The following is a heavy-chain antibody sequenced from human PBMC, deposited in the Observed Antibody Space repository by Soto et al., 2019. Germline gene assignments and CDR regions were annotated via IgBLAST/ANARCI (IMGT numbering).Heavy chain of an antibody. Sequence: PGESLKISCKGSGYSFTSYWIGWVRQMPGKGLEWMGIIYPGDSDTRYSPSFQGQVTISADKSISTAYLQWSSLKASDTAMYYCARLGLGPATVPGYSWFPFDYWGQGTLVTVSS. CDR2: IYPGDSDT. V-gene: IGHV5-51*01. CDR3: ARLGLGPATVPGYSWFPFDY. J-gene: IGHJ4*02. CDR1: GYSFTSYW. D-gene: IGHD3-22*01.